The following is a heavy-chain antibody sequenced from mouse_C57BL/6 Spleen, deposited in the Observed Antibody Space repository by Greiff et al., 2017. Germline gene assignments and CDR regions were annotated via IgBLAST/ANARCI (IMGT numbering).Heavy chain of an antibody. D-gene: IGHD4-1*01. CDR1: GFTFSSYG. CDR2: IRSGGSYT. Sequence: VQLKESGGDLVKPGGSLKLSCAASGFTFSSYGMSWVRQTPDKRLEWVATIRSGGSYTYYPGSVKGRFTISRDKAKNTLYLQLSSLKSEDTAMYYCARQTAEYFGYWGQGTTLTVSS. J-gene: IGHJ2*01. CDR3: ARQTAEYFGY. V-gene: IGHV5-6*01.